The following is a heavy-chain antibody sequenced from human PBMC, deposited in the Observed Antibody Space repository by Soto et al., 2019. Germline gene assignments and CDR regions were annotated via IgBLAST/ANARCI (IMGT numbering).Heavy chain of an antibody. D-gene: IGHD6-13*01. V-gene: IGHV3-7*01. CDR1: GFTFSSYW. CDR3: ARDLGYSSSHPGY. Sequence: GGSLRLSCAASGFTFSSYWMHWVRQAPGKGLEWVANINQDGSEIYYVDSVKGRFTISRDNAKNSLYLQMNSLRAEDTAVYYCARDLGYSSSHPGYWGQGTLVTVSS. J-gene: IGHJ4*02. CDR2: INQDGSEI.